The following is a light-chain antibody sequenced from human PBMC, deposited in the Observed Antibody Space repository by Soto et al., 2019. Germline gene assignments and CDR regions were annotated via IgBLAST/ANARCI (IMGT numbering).Light chain of an antibody. CDR1: QSVSSNY. Sequence: EIVLTQSPGTLSLSPGETSTLSCRASQSVSSNYLAWCQQKHCQAPRLLIYGASSRATGIPDRFSGSGAGTDFNLTISRLEPEDFAVYYCQQYGNSPWTFGQGTKVEIK. CDR2: GAS. V-gene: IGKV3-20*01. CDR3: QQYGNSPWT. J-gene: IGKJ1*01.